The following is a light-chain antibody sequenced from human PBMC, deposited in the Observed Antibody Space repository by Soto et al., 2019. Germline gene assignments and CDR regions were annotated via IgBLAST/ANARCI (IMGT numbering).Light chain of an antibody. CDR3: QHYGSSSWT. J-gene: IGKJ1*01. CDR2: GAS. Sequence: DIVLTQSPGTLSLSPGERATLSCRTSQSVSSIYLVWYQQKPGQAPRPLIYGASSRATGIPDRFSGSGSGTDFTLTISRLEPEDFAVYFCQHYGSSSWTFGQGTKVEIK. CDR1: QSVSSIY. V-gene: IGKV3-20*01.